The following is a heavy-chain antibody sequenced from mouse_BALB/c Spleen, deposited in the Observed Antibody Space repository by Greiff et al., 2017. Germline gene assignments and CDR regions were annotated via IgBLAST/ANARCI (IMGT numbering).Heavy chain of an antibody. J-gene: IGHJ2*01. D-gene: IGHD1-1*01. CDR3: ARSVTTVVATDY. CDR1: GYSITSDYA. Sequence: EVQLQESGPGLVKPSQSLSLTCTVTGYSITSDYAWNCLRQFPGNKLEWMGYISYSGSTSYNPSLKSRISITRDTSKNQFFLQLNSVTTEDTATYYCARSVTTVVATDYWGQGTTLTVSA. CDR2: ISYSGST. V-gene: IGHV3-2*02.